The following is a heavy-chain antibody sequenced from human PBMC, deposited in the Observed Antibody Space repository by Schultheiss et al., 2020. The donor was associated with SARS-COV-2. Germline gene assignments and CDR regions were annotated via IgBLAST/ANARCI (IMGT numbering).Heavy chain of an antibody. CDR2: ISGSGGST. D-gene: IGHD3-10*01. Sequence: GESLKISCAASGFTFSSYAMSWVRQAPGKGLEWVSAISGSGGSTYYADSVKGRFTISRDNSKNTLYLQMNSLRAEDTAVYYCAKGSDYYGSGSYWSGGDYWGQGTLVTVSS. CDR1: GFTFSSYA. J-gene: IGHJ4*02. CDR3: AKGSDYYGSGSYWSGGDY. V-gene: IGHV3-23*01.